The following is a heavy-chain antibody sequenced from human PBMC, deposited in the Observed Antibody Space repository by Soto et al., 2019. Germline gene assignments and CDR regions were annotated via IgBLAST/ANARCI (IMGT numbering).Heavy chain of an antibody. CDR3: ARRRHPRGTVGATSPLDP. J-gene: IGHJ5*02. Sequence: GGSLRLSCAASGFTFNKYGMHWVRQAPGKGLEWVAVISYDGSHQFYGDSVNGRFTISRDNSKNMLYLQMRRVRAEDTAVYFCARRRHPRGTVGATSPLDPWGQGTQVTVSS. D-gene: IGHD1-26*01. V-gene: IGHV3-33*08. CDR1: GFTFNKYG. CDR2: ISYDGSHQ.